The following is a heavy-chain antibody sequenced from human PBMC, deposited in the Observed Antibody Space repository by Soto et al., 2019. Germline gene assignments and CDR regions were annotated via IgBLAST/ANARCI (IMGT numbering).Heavy chain of an antibody. J-gene: IGHJ5*02. CDR3: ARVNDFWSGSSNWFDP. CDR2: IYYSGST. V-gene: IGHV4-59*01. Sequence: SLTCTVSGGSISSYYWSWIRQPPGKGLEWIGYIYYSGSTNYNPSLKSRVTISVDTSKNQFSLKLSSVTAADTAVYYCARVNDFWSGSSNWFDPWGQGTLVTVYS. D-gene: IGHD3-3*01. CDR1: GGSISSYY.